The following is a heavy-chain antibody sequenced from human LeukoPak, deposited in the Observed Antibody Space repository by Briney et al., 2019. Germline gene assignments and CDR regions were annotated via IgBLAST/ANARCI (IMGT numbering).Heavy chain of an antibody. CDR3: ARGVTWLDRILDY. CDR2: INPNSGGT. Sequence: GASVKVSCKASGYSFTSYGISWVRQAPGQGLEWMGWINPNSGGTNYAQKFQGRVTMTRDTSISTAYMELSRLRSDDTAVYYCARGVTWLDRILDYWGQGTLVTVSS. V-gene: IGHV1-2*02. J-gene: IGHJ4*02. D-gene: IGHD5-12*01. CDR1: GYSFTSYG.